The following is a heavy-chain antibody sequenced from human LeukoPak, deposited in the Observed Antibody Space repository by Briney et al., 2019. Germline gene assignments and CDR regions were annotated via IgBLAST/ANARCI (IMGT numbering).Heavy chain of an antibody. CDR3: AKEAGYDWFSYFDY. CDR2: ISGGGDTT. Sequence: GGSLRLSCAASGFIFSSYAMSWVRQAPGKGLEWVSVISGGGDTTYYADSVKGRFTISRDNSKNTLYLQMNSLRAEDTAVYYCAKEAGYDWFSYFDYWGQGTLVTVSS. CDR1: GFIFSSYA. J-gene: IGHJ4*02. D-gene: IGHD5-12*01. V-gene: IGHV3-23*01.